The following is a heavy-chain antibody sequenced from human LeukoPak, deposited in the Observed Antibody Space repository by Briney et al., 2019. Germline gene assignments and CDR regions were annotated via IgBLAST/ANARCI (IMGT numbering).Heavy chain of an antibody. CDR1: GFTFTSSA. CDR2: IVVGSGNT. V-gene: IGHV1-58*01. Sequence: ASVKVSCKASGFTFTSSAVQWVRQARGQRLEWIGWIVVGSGNTKYSQKFQGRVTITRDTSASTAYMELSSLRSEDTAVYYCARDRSSWTLYYFDYWGQGTLVTVSS. CDR3: ARDRSSWTLYYFDY. D-gene: IGHD6-13*01. J-gene: IGHJ4*02.